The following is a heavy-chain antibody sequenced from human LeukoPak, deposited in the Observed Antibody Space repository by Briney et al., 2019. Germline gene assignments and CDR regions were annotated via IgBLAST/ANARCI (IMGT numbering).Heavy chain of an antibody. CDR2: MNPSRST. V-gene: IGHV4-34*01. CDR1: GGSFSGYY. CDR3: ARGRQDVTMIVVVMNAVSYYLDV. J-gene: IGHJ6*03. Sequence: SDTLSLTCAVYGGSFSGYYGTWIRQTPEKGLEWIGEMNPSRSTSYNPSLKSRVTISVDTSKNQFSLKLSSVTAADTAVYYCARGRQDVTMIVVVMNAVSYYLDVWGKGTTVTVS. D-gene: IGHD3-22*01.